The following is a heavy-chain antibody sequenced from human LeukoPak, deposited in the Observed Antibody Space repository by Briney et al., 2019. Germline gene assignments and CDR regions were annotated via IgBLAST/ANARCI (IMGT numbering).Heavy chain of an antibody. CDR1: GFTVSNNY. D-gene: IGHD5-18*01. Sequence: PGGSLRLSCAASGFTVSNNYINWVRQAPGKGLEWVSVIYSGGGTYYADSVKGRFTISSDNSKNTLYLQMNDLRAEDTPVYYCARDGSGGYRNRGVFDIWGQGTMVTVSS. J-gene: IGHJ3*02. CDR3: ARDGSGGYRNRGVFDI. CDR2: IYSGGGT. V-gene: IGHV3-53*01.